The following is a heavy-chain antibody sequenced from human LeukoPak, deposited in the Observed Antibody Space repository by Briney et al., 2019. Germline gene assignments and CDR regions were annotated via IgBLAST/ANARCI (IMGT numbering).Heavy chain of an antibody. J-gene: IGHJ4*02. D-gene: IGHD2-15*01. CDR2: IIPIFGTA. CDR1: GGTFSSYA. CDR3: AKQLGYCSDGSCYFPY. V-gene: IGHV1-69*13. Sequence: SVKVSCKASGGTFSSYAISWVRQAPGQGLEWMGGIIPIFGTANYAQKFQGRVTITADESTSTAYMELSSLRAEDTAVYYCAKQLGYCSDGSCYFPYWGQGTLVTVSS.